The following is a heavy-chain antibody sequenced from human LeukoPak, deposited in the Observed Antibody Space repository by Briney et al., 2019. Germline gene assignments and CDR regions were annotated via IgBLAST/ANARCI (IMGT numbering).Heavy chain of an antibody. CDR3: ARAPRDYDSSVGLLH. Sequence: GASVKVSCKASGYTFTGYYMHWVRQAPGQGLEWMGRIIPILGIANYAQKFQGRVTITADKSTSTAYMELSSLRSEDTAVYYCARAPRDYDSSVGLLHWGQGTLVTVSS. J-gene: IGHJ4*02. CDR1: GYTFTGYY. V-gene: IGHV1-69*04. CDR2: IIPILGIA. D-gene: IGHD3-22*01.